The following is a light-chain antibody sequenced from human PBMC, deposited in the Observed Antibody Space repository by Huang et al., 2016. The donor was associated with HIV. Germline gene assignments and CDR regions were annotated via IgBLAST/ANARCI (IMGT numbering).Light chain of an antibody. CDR3: HHYGSPPWT. V-gene: IGKV3-20*01. CDR1: QSLSSYY. J-gene: IGKJ1*01. CDR2: AAS. Sequence: DIVLTQSPGTLSFSPGERAPLSCRASQSLSSYYLAWFQQKPGQTPRLLIHAASTRANGIPDRFSGSGSGAGFTLTISRLEPEDSAVYFCHHYGSPPWTFGQGTRVEIK.